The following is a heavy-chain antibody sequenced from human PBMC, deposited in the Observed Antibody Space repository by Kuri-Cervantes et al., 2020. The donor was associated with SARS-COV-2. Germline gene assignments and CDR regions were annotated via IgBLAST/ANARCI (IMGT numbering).Heavy chain of an antibody. V-gene: IGHV1-45*02. CDR1: GVSFDYRF. CDR2: ITPFNGNT. Sequence: SVKVSCKASGVSFDYRFLHWVRQAPGQALEWMGWITPFNGNTNYAQRFQDRVTITRDRSMSTAYMELSSLRFEDTAMNYCARSGPGAISREDGAFDIWGQGTMVTVSS. D-gene: IGHD5-24*01. J-gene: IGHJ3*02. CDR3: ARSGPGAISREDGAFDI.